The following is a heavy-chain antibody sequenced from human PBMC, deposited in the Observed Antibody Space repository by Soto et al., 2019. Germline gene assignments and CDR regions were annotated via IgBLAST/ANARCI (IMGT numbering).Heavy chain of an antibody. J-gene: IGHJ6*02. CDR3: ERDIKYYDFWSRYYPPDYYYYYGMDV. CDR2: IIPIFGTA. Sequence: SVKVSCKASGGTFSSYAISWVGQAPGQGLEWMGGIIPIFGTANYAQKFQGRVTITADKSTSTAYMELSSMRSEDTAVYYCERDIKYYDFWSRYYPPDYYYYYGMDVWGQGTTVTVSS. V-gene: IGHV1-69*06. D-gene: IGHD3-3*01. CDR1: GGTFSSYA.